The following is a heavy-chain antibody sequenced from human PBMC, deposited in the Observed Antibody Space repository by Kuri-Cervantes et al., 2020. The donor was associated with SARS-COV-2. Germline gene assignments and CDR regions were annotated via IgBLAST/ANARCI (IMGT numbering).Heavy chain of an antibody. CDR1: GGTFSSYA. D-gene: IGHD3-10*01. V-gene: IGHV1-69*13. CDR2: IIPIFGTA. Sequence: SVKVSCKASGGTFSSYAISWVRQAPGQGLAWMGGIIPIFGTANYAQKFQGRVTITADESTSTAYMELSSLRSEDTAVYYCAGEDLGFGARGAFDIWGQGTMVTVSS. CDR3: AGEDLGFGARGAFDI. J-gene: IGHJ3*02.